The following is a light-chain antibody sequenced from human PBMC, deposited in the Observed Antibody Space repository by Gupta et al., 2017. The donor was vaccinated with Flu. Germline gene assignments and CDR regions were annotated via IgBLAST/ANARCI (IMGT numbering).Light chain of an antibody. J-gene: IGKJ4*01. CDR3: QQYGSSPPKLT. CDR2: GAS. V-gene: IGKV3-20*01. Sequence: VFTQSPGTLSLSPGERATLSCRASQSVSSSYLAWYQQKPGQAPRLLIYGASSRATGIPDRFSGSGSGTDFTLTISRLEPEDFAVYYCQQYGSSPPKLTFGGGTKVEIK. CDR1: QSVSSSY.